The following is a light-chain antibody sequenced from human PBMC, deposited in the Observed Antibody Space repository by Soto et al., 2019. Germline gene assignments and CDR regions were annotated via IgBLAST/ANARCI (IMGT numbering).Light chain of an antibody. V-gene: IGLV2-23*02. CDR1: SSDVGSYNL. CDR2: EVS. CDR3: CSYAGSGNVV. Sequence: QSVLTQPASVSGSPGQSITISCTGTSSDVGSYNLVSWYQQNPGKAPKVMIYEVSKRPSGVSNRFSGSKSGNTASLTISGLQAEDEANYYCCSYAGSGNVVFGGGTKLTV. J-gene: IGLJ2*01.